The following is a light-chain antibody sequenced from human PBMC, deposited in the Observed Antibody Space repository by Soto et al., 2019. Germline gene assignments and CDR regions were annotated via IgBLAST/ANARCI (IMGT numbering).Light chain of an antibody. CDR2: DVS. Sequence: QSALTQPRSVSGSPGQSVTISCTGTSSDVRGYNHVSWYQQHPGKAPKLMIYDVSKRPSGVPDRFSGSKSGNTASLTISGLQAEDEADYYCCSYAGSYNVVFGGGTKLTVL. CDR3: CSYAGSYNVV. CDR1: SSDVRGYNH. J-gene: IGLJ2*01. V-gene: IGLV2-11*01.